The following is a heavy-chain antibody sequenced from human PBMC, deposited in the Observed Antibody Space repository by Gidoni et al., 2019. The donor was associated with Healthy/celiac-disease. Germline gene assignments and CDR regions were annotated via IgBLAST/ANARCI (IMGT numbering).Heavy chain of an antibody. V-gene: IGHV3-21*01. D-gene: IGHD6-13*01. CDR2: ISSSSSYI. Sequence: EVQLVESGGGLVKPGGSLRLSCAASGFTFSSYSMNWVRQAPGKGLGWVSSISSSSSYIYYADSVKGRFTISRDNAKNSLYLQMNSLRAEDTAVYYCARDSRDSSSWYHYYYGMDVWGQGTTVTVSS. CDR3: ARDSRDSSSWYHYYYGMDV. CDR1: GFTFSSYS. J-gene: IGHJ6*02.